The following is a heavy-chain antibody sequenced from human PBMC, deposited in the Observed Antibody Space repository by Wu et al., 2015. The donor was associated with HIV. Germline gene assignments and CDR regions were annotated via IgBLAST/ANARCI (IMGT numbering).Heavy chain of an antibody. CDR2: INPISGGT. J-gene: IGHJ4*02. V-gene: IGHV1-2*02. CDR3: ASDSSEGPFSHYYFAL. Sequence: QVHLVQSGAEVKKPGASVKVSCKASEYTFTDNFIHWVRQAPGQGLEWMGWINPISGGTDYAQKFQGRLTMTRDSSISTAYMELSGLTSDDTAVYYCASDSSEGPFSHYYFALWGQGSLVTVSS. D-gene: IGHD3-3*01. CDR1: EYTFTDNF.